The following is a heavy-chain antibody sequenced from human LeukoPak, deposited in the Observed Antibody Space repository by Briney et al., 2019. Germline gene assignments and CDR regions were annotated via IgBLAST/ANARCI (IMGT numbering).Heavy chain of an antibody. CDR1: GFTFSSYA. CDR2: ISGSGGST. V-gene: IGHV3-23*01. D-gene: IGHD4-23*01. Sequence: GGCLRLSCAASGFTFSSYAMSWVRQAPGKGLEWVSAISGSGGSTYYADSVKGRFTISRDNSKNTLYLQMNSLRAEDTAVYYCAKPPGGYDYGMDVWGQGTTVTVSS. CDR3: AKPPGGYDYGMDV. J-gene: IGHJ6*02.